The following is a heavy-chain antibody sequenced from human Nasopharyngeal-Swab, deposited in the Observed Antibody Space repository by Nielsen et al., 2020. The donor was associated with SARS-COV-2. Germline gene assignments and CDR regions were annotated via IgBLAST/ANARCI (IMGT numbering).Heavy chain of an antibody. CDR1: GYTFTCYY. Sequence: ASVKVSCKASGYTFTCYYMHWVRQAPGQGLEWMGWINPNSGGTNYAQKFQGWVTMTRDTSISTAYMELSRLRSDDTAVYYCARGSSYDSSGYYSHYYYGMDVWGQGTTVTVSS. J-gene: IGHJ6*02. CDR3: ARGSSYDSSGYYSHYYYGMDV. V-gene: IGHV1-2*04. D-gene: IGHD3-22*01. CDR2: INPNSGGT.